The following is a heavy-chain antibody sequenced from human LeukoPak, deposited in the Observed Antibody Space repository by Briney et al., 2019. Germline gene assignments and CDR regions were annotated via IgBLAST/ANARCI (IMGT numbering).Heavy chain of an antibody. D-gene: IGHD4-17*01. CDR3: ARANYGYYFDY. CDR2: INWNGGST. Sequence: GGSLRLSCAASGFTFDDYGMSWVRQAPGKGLEWVSGINWNGGSTGYADSVKGRFTISRDNAKNSLYLRMNSLRAEDTTLYYCARANYGYYFDYWGQGTLVTVSS. CDR1: GFTFDDYG. V-gene: IGHV3-20*04. J-gene: IGHJ4*02.